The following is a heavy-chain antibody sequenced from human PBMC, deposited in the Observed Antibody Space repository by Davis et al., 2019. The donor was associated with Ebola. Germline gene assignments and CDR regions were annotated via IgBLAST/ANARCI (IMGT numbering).Heavy chain of an antibody. CDR3: ARKGDGWYFDY. V-gene: IGHV3-21*01. J-gene: IGHJ4*02. D-gene: IGHD3-16*01. CDR2: ISSSSSYI. Sequence: GESLKISCAASGFTFSSHSMNWVRQAPGKGLEWVSSISSSSSYIYCADSVKGRFTISRDNAKNSLYLQMNSLRAEDTAVYYCARKGDGWYFDYWGQGTLVTVSS. CDR1: GFTFSSHS.